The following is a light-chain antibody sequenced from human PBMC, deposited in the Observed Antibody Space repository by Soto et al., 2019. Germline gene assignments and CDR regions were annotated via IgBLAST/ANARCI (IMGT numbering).Light chain of an antibody. J-gene: IGKJ1*01. CDR3: QQRSNWPT. V-gene: IGKV3-11*01. CDR1: QNVNSY. Sequence: EIVLTQSPGTLSLSPGERATLSCRASQNVNSYLAWYQQKPGQAPRLLIYDASNRATGIPARFSGSGSGTDFTLTISSLEPEDFAVYYCQQRSNWPTFGQGTKV. CDR2: DAS.